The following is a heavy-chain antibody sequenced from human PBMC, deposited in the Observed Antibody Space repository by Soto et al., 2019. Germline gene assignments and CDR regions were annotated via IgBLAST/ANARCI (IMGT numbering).Heavy chain of an antibody. J-gene: IGHJ4*02. CDR3: ARRVYSGSLDY. D-gene: IGHD1-26*01. CDR2: IYWDDDK. V-gene: IGHV2-5*02. Sequence: SGPTLVNPTQTLTLTFTFSVFSLSTSGVGVGWIRQPPGKALEWLALIYWDDDKRYSPSLKSRLTITKDTSKNQVVLTMTNMDPVDTATYYCARRVYSGSLDYWGQGTLVTVSS. CDR1: VFSLSTSGVG.